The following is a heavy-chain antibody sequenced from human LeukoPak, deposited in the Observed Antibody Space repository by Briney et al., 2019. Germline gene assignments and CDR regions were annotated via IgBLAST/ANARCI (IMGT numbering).Heavy chain of an antibody. CDR1: GYTFTSYG. CDR3: ARDIVVVIGRGNYFDY. D-gene: IGHD2-21*01. J-gene: IGHJ4*02. Sequence: ASVKVSCKASGYTFTSYGISWVRQAPGQGLEWMGWISAYNGNTNYAQKLQGRVTMTTDTSTSTAYMELRSLRSDDTAVYYCARDIVVVIGRGNYFDYWGQGTLVTVSS. V-gene: IGHV1-18*01. CDR2: ISAYNGNT.